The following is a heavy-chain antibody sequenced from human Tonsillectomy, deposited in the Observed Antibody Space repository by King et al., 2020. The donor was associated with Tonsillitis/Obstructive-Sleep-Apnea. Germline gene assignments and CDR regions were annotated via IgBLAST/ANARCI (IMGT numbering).Heavy chain of an antibody. CDR2: TDPSDSYT. V-gene: IGHV5-10-1*01. Sequence: QLVQSGAEVKKPGASLRISCKGSGYSFTSYWISWVRQMPGKGLEWMGRTDPSDSYTNYSPSFQGHVTISADKSISTAYLQWSSLKASDTAMYYCARLNYYGSGSYYAFDYWGQGTLVTVSS. CDR3: ARLNYYGSGSYYAFDY. CDR1: GYSFTSYW. J-gene: IGHJ4*02. D-gene: IGHD3-10*01.